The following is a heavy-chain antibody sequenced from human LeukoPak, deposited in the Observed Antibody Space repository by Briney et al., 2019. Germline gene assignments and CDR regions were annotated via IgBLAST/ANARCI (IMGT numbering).Heavy chain of an antibody. CDR3: AKDPRRYSRTGGYFDY. J-gene: IGHJ4*02. D-gene: IGHD6-13*01. V-gene: IGHV3-30*18. Sequence: GGSLRLSCAASGFTFSNYGMHWVRQAPGKGLEWVAFISYDGSYKYYADSVKGRFTISRDNSKNTLNLQMNSLRAEDTAGYYCAKDPRRYSRTGGYFDYWGQGTLVTVSS. CDR2: ISYDGSYK. CDR1: GFTFSNYG.